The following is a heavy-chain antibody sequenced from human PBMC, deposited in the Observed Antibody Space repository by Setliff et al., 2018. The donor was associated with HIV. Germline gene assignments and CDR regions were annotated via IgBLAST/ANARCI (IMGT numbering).Heavy chain of an antibody. D-gene: IGHD3-9*01. Sequence: GASVKVSCKASGGTFSSYPISWVRQAPGQGLEWMGGIIPMFVTANYAQKFQDRVTITADESTSTAYMELRSLRSDDTAVYYCARLVSYYDILTGSYYYYYMDVWGKGTTVTVSS. V-gene: IGHV1-69*13. CDR2: IIPMFVTA. J-gene: IGHJ6*03. CDR1: GGTFSSYP. CDR3: ARLVSYYDILTGSYYYYYMDV.